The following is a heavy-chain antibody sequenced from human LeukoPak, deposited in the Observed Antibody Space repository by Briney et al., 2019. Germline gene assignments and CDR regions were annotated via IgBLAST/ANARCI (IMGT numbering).Heavy chain of an antibody. V-gene: IGHV3-9*01. CDR1: GFTYDDYA. J-gene: IGHJ4*02. CDR2: ISWNSGSI. CDR3: AKVKYDSSGPNYFDY. Sequence: PGGSLRLSCAASGFTYDDYAMHWVRQAPGKGLEWVSGISWNSGSIGYADSVKGRFTISRDNAKNSLYLQMNSLRAEDTALYYCAKVKYDSSGPNYFDYWGQGTLVTVSS. D-gene: IGHD3-22*01.